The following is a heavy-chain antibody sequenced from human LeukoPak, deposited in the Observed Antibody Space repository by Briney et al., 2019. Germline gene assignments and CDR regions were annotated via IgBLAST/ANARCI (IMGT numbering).Heavy chain of an antibody. CDR2: INHSGST. V-gene: IGHV4-34*01. CDR1: GGSFSGYY. J-gene: IGHJ4*02. CDR3: ARHVRWSSWYGGDY. Sequence: PSETLSLPCAVYGGSFSGYYWSWLRQPPGKGLEWIGEINHSGSTNYNPSLKSRVTISVDTSKNQFSLKLSSVTAADTAVYYCARHVRWSSWYGGDYWGQGTLVTVSS. D-gene: IGHD6-13*01.